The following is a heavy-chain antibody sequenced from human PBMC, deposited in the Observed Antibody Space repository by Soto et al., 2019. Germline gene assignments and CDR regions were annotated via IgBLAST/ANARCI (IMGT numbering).Heavy chain of an antibody. V-gene: IGHV4-30-4*01. Sequence: QVQLQEWGPGLVKPSQTLSLTCTVSGGSIRNGDYYWGWIRQPPGKSLEWIGYVYYSGTTYSHTSLRSRVTISVDTSENEFSLRLSSVTAADTAVYYCVTVNLVGAAYYFDYWGPGTLVTVSS. CDR1: GGSIRNGDYY. CDR3: VTVNLVGAAYYFDY. D-gene: IGHD1-26*01. J-gene: IGHJ4*02. CDR2: VYYSGTT.